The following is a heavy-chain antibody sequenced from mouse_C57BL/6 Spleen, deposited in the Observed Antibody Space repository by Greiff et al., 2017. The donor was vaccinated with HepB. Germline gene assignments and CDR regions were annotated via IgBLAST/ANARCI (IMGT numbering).Heavy chain of an antibody. CDR1: GFSLTSYG. D-gene: IGHD2-5*01. J-gene: IGHJ2*01. CDR3: ARNQGYYSNYVNYFDY. CDR2: IWSGGST. V-gene: IGHV2-2*01. Sequence: VQGVESGPGLVQPSQCLSITCTVSGFSLTSYGVHWVRQSPGKGLEWLGVIWSGGSTDYNAAFISRLSISKDNSKSQVFFKMNSLQADDTAIYYCARNQGYYSNYVNYFDYWGQGTTLTVSS.